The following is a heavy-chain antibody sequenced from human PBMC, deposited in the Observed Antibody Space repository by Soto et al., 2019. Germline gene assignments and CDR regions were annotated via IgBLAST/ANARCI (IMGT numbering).Heavy chain of an antibody. CDR1: GGSISSYY. V-gene: IGHV4-59*01. Sequence: SSETLSLTCTVSGGSISSYYWSWIRQPPGKGLEWIGYIYYSGSTNYNPSLKSRVTISVDTSKNQFSLKLSSVTAADTAVYYCARSVNWYHYYGMDVWGQGTTVTVSS. J-gene: IGHJ6*02. CDR3: ARSVNWYHYYGMDV. CDR2: IYYSGST. D-gene: IGHD1-20*01.